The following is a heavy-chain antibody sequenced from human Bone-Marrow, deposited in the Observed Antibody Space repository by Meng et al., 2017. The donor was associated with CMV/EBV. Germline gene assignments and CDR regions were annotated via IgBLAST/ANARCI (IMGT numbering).Heavy chain of an antibody. V-gene: IGHV3-23*01. J-gene: IGHJ4*02. Sequence: GESLKISCAASGFAFSTYAMDWVRQAPGKGLEWVSGISGSGDNTKYAASVKGRFTISRDNSKNTLYLQMNSLRAEDTAVYYCAKDPSITMVRGAPGYWGQGTLVTVSS. CDR3: AKDPSITMVRGAPGY. D-gene: IGHD3-10*01. CDR2: ISGSGDNT. CDR1: GFAFSTYA.